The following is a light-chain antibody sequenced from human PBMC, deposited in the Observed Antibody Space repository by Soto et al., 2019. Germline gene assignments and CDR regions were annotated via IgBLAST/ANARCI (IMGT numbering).Light chain of an antibody. CDR2: DAS. Sequence: DIQMTQSTSTLSASVGDRVTITCRASQRIGRFLAWYQHQPGKAPKLLINDASTSEIGVPSRFRGTGSGTEFSFSYTSLQPEDFGTYYCQQCYRGWTLGHVKKVDFK. CDR1: QRIGRF. V-gene: IGKV1-5*01. J-gene: IGKJ1*01. CDR3: QQCYRGWT.